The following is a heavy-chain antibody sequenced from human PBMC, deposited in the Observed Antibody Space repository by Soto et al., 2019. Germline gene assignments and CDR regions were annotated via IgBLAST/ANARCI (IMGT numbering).Heavy chain of an antibody. CDR3: ARCLYGSGSYYNDY. D-gene: IGHD3-10*01. CDR1: GFTFSDHY. Sequence: EVQLVESGGGLVQPGGSLRLSCAASGFTFSDHYMDWVRQAPGKGLEWVGRTRNKANSYTTEYAASVKGRFSISRDDSTNSLYLQMNSLKTEDTAVYFCARCLYGSGSYYNDYWGQGSLVTVSS. J-gene: IGHJ4*02. CDR2: TRNKANSYTT. V-gene: IGHV3-72*01.